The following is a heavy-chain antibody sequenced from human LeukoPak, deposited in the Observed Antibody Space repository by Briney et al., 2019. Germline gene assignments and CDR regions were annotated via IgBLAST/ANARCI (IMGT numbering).Heavy chain of an antibody. Sequence: PSEALSLTCTVSGGSISSYYWSWIRQPPGKGLEWIGYIYHSGSTYYNPSLKSRVTISVDTSKNQFSLKLSSVTAADTAVYYCATYYDSSGYPDYWGQGTLVTVSS. CDR1: GGSISSYY. D-gene: IGHD3-22*01. CDR2: IYHSGST. J-gene: IGHJ4*02. V-gene: IGHV4-59*04. CDR3: ATYYDSSGYPDY.